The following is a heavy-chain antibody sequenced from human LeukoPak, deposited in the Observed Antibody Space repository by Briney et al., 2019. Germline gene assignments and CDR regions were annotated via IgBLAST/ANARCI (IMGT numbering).Heavy chain of an antibody. CDR3: ATTGRPGRYYYGMDV. V-gene: IGHV4-39*01. D-gene: IGHD1-14*01. Sequence: ASETLSLTCTVSGGSISSSSYYWGWIRQPPGKGLEWIGSIYYSGSTYYNPSLKSRVTISVDTSKNQFSLKLSSVTAADTAVYYCATTGRPGRYYYGMDVWGQGTTVTVSS. J-gene: IGHJ6*02. CDR2: IYYSGST. CDR1: GGSISSSSYY.